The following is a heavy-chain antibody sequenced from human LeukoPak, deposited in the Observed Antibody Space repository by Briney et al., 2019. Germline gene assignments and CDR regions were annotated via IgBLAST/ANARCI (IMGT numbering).Heavy chain of an antibody. J-gene: IGHJ6*03. CDR3: AREPQQFLEWLFDASPDYYYYMDV. V-gene: IGHV3-21*01. Sequence: GGSLRLSCAGSGFSLSSYSMHWVRQAPGKGLEWVASISGTSKYILYSESLKGRFSISRDNSKNSLYLQTNSLRVEGTAVYYCAREPQQFLEWLFDASPDYYYYMDVWGKGTTVTVSS. CDR1: GFSLSSYS. CDR2: ISGTSKYI. D-gene: IGHD3-3*01.